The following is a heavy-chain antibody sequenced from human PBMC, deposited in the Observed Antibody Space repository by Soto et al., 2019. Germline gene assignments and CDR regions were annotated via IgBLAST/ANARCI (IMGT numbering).Heavy chain of an antibody. J-gene: IGHJ3*02. CDR1: GYTFTSYA. V-gene: IGHV1-3*05. CDR3: ARFRSSGWDAFDI. CDR2: INAGNGNT. Sequence: QVQLVQSGAEEKKPGASVKVSCKASGYTFTSYAMHWVRQAPGQRLEWMGWINAGNGNTKYSQKFQGRVTITRDTSARTAYMELSSLRSEDTAVYYCARFRSSGWDAFDIWGQGTMVTVSS. D-gene: IGHD6-19*01.